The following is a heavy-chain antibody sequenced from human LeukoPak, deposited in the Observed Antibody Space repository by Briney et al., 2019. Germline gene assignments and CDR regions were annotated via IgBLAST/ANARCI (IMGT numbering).Heavy chain of an antibody. V-gene: IGHV3-7*01. CDR2: IKQDGSEK. CDR3: ARAPSWELLKTCFDY. D-gene: IGHD1-26*01. CDR1: GFTFSSYW. J-gene: IGHJ4*02. Sequence: GGSLRLSCAASGFTFSSYWMSWVRQAPGKGLEWVANIKQDGSEKYYVDSVKGRFTISRDNAKNPLYLQMNSLRAEDTAVYYCARAPSWELLKTCFDYWGQGTLVTVSS.